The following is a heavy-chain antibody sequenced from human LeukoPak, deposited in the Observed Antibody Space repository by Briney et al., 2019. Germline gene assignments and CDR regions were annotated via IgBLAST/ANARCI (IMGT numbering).Heavy chain of an antibody. J-gene: IGHJ2*01. CDR1: GGSISSGHYY. Sequence: ASETLSLTCTVSGGSISSGHYYWSWIRQPAGKGLEWIGCFFPSGSTNYNPSLKSRVTISVDTSKNHFSLKLSSVTAADTAVYCCARGCRDGYSNYWYFDLWGRGTLVTVSS. CDR3: ARGCRDGYSNYWYFDL. V-gene: IGHV4-61*02. CDR2: FFPSGST. D-gene: IGHD5-24*01.